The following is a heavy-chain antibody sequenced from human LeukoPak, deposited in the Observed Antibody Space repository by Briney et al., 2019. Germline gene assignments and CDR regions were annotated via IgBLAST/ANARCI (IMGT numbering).Heavy chain of an antibody. CDR2: IYYSGST. D-gene: IGHD4-11*01. V-gene: IGHV4-31*03. CDR3: ARDYYSNRFDY. J-gene: IGHJ4*02. CDR1: GGSISSGGYY. Sequence: SETLSVTCTVSGGSISSGGYYWSWIRQHPGKGLEWIGNIYYSGSTYYNPSLKSRVTISVDTSKKQFSLKLSSVTAADTAVYYCARDYYSNRFDYWGQGTLVTVSS.